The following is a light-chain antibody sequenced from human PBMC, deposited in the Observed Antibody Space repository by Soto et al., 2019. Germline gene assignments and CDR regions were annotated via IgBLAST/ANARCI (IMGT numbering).Light chain of an antibody. CDR1: QSISSY. J-gene: IGKJ2*01. CDR3: QRSYSTLYT. CDR2: AAS. V-gene: IGKV1-39*01. Sequence: DIQMTQSPSSLSASVGDRVTITCRASQSISSYLNWYQQKPGKAPKLLIYAASSLQSGVPSRFSGSGSGTDFTLTISSLQPEDFATYYCQRSYSTLYTFGQGTKREIK.